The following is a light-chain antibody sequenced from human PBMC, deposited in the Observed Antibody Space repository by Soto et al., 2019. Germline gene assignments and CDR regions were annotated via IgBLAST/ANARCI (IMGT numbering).Light chain of an antibody. Sequence: EIVLTQSPATLSLSPWERAALSCRASQSVSTYLAWYQQKVGQAPRLLIYDASNRATGIPARFSGSGSGTDFTLTISSLEPEDFAVYYCQQRSEWPITFGQGTRLEIK. CDR2: DAS. J-gene: IGKJ5*01. CDR1: QSVSTY. CDR3: QQRSEWPIT. V-gene: IGKV3-11*01.